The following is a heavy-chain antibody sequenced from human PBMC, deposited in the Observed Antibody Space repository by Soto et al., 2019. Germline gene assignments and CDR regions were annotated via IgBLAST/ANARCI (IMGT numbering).Heavy chain of an antibody. D-gene: IGHD6-19*01. CDR1: GYTFTGYY. J-gene: IGHJ3*02. CDR2: INPNSGDT. Sequence: EASVKVSCKASGYTFTGYYMHWVRQAPGQGLEWMGWINPNSGDTNYAQKFQGRVTMTRNTSISTAYMELSSLRSEDTAVYYCARGLGNSVAGHAFDIWGQGTMVTVSS. V-gene: IGHV1-2*02. CDR3: ARGLGNSVAGHAFDI.